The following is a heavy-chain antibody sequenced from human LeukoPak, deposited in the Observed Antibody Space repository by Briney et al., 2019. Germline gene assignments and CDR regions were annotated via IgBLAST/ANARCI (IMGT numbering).Heavy chain of an antibody. J-gene: IGHJ4*02. CDR3: ARDRYYGSGSYYNGYFDY. CDR2: IYSGGST. Sequence: GGSLRLSCAASGFTVSSNYMSWVRQAPGKGLEWVSVIYSGGSTYYADSVKGRFTISRDNSKNTLYLQMNSLRAEDTAVYYCARDRYYGSGSYYNGYFDYWGQGTLVTVSS. V-gene: IGHV3-66*01. D-gene: IGHD3-10*01. CDR1: GFTVSSNY.